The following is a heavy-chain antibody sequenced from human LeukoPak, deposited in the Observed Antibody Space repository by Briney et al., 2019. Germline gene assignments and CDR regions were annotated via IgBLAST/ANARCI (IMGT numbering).Heavy chain of an antibody. Sequence: ASVKVSCKASGYTFTDYYMHWVGQAPGQGLEWMGWINPKSGGTSYAQKFQGRVTMTRDTSISTAYMELSGLRSDDTAVYYCARPLTIGSGYYHFDFWGQGTLVTVSS. V-gene: IGHV1-2*02. D-gene: IGHD3-22*01. CDR3: ARPLTIGSGYYHFDF. J-gene: IGHJ4*01. CDR2: INPKSGGT. CDR1: GYTFTDYY.